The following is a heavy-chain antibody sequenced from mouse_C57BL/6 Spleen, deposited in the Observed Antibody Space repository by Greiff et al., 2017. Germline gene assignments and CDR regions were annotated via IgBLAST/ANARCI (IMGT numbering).Heavy chain of an antibody. CDR2: IYPRDGST. CDR1: GYTFPDHT. J-gene: IGHJ2*01. V-gene: IGHV1-78*01. Sequence: VQLQQSDAELVKPGASVKISCKVSGYTFPDHTIHWVKQRPEQGLEWIGYIYPRDGSTKYNKKFKGKATLPADKSSSTAYMQLTSLTSEDSAVYFCARWALYSFGSWGQGTPPTVSS. CDR3: ARWALYSFGS. D-gene: IGHD3-3*01.